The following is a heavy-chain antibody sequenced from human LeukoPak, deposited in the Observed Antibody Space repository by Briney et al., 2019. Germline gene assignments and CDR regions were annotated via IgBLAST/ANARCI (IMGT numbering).Heavy chain of an antibody. CDR1: GFTVNSNY. Sequence: GGSLRLSCAASGFTVNSNYMTWVRQAPGKGLEWLSVMYSGGSTYYAASVEGRFTISRDNSKNTVYLQMNSLRAEDTAVYFCARGGPGVFAYWGQGTLVTDSS. J-gene: IGHJ4*02. V-gene: IGHV3-53*01. D-gene: IGHD3-10*01. CDR2: MYSGGST. CDR3: ARGGPGVFAY.